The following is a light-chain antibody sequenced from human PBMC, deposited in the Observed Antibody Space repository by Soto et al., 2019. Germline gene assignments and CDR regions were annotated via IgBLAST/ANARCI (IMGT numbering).Light chain of an antibody. V-gene: IGKV3-11*01. Sequence: EIVLTQSPATLSLSPGERATLSCRASQSVSSYLAWYQQKPGQAPRLLIYAASNRATGIPARFSGSGSGTDFTLTISSLETEDFAVYYCQQRKTFGGRTKVEIK. J-gene: IGKJ4*01. CDR3: QQRKT. CDR1: QSVSSY. CDR2: AAS.